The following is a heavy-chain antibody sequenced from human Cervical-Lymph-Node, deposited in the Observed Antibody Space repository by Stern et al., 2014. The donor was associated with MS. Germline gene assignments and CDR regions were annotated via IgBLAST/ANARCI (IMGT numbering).Heavy chain of an antibody. J-gene: IGHJ6*02. CDR2: FAPEDGET. Sequence: QLVESGAEVMKPGASVKVSCTVSGYTLTELSMHWVRQAPGKGLEWMGGFAPEDGETIYAQKFQGRVTMTEDTSTDTAYMELSSLRSEDTAVYYCATDRDDFRSGYSAPTKGYGLDVWGQGTTVTVTS. CDR3: ATDRDDFRSGYSAPTKGYGLDV. CDR1: GYTLTELS. D-gene: IGHD3-3*01. V-gene: IGHV1-24*01.